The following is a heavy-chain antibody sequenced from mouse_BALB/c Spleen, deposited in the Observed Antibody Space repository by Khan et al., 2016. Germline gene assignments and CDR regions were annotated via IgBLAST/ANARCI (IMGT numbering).Heavy chain of an antibody. CDR3: ARGDY. V-gene: IGHV5-17*02. J-gene: IGHJ2*01. CDR2: ISSGSSTI. CDR1: GFTFSRFG. Sequence: EVELVESGGGLVQPGGSRKLSCAASGFTFSRFGMHWVRQTPEKGLEWVAYISSGSSTIYYLDTLKGRFTIPRDNPKKALFLQMTSLRSEDTAMYYCARGDYWGQGTTLTVSS.